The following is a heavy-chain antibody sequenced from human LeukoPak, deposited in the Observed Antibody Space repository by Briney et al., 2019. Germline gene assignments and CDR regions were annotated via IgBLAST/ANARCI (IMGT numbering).Heavy chain of an antibody. CDR1: GYTFTDFY. V-gene: IGHV1-2*02. CDR3: ARGSAVVGGGGPLFDY. CDR2: INPNSGGT. J-gene: IGHJ4*02. D-gene: IGHD4-23*01. Sequence: VASVKVSFTASGYTFTDFYIHWVRQAPGQGLEWMGWINPNSGGTNYAQKFQGRVTMTRDTSISTAYLDLSSLRSDDTAVYYCARGSAVVGGGGPLFDYWGQGTLVAVSS.